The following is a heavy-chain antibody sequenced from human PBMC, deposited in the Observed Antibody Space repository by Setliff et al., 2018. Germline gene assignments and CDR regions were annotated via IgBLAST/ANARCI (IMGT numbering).Heavy chain of an antibody. CDR2: IYYSGST. J-gene: IGHJ4*02. D-gene: IGHD4-17*01. CDR1: GGSIRSYY. V-gene: IGHV4-59*08. Sequence: SETLSLTCTVSGGSIRSYYWNWIRQPPGKGLEWIGYIYYSGSTNYNPSLKSRVTISVDTSKNHFSLKLSSVTAADTAVYYCAGSTVTQVDYLGQGTLVTVSS. CDR3: AGSTVTQVDY.